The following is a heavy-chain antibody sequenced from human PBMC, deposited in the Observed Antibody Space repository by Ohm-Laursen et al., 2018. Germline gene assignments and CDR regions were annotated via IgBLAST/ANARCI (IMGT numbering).Heavy chain of an antibody. CDR3: AREMRGMYHDRSGNYMSPGPDY. CDR2: ISYAGTRK. V-gene: IGHV3-30*03. Sequence: SLRLSCSASGFSFSNYAMHWVRQAPGKGLEWVAIISYAGTRKEYADSVTGRFTVSRDNSKNTLYLQMHSLRAEDTAVYYCAREMRGMYHDRSGNYMSPGPDYWGQGTLVTASS. J-gene: IGHJ4*02. D-gene: IGHD3-22*01. CDR1: GFSFSNYA.